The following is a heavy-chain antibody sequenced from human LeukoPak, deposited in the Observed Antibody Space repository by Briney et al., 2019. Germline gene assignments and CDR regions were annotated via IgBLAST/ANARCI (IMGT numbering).Heavy chain of an antibody. CDR3: ATDYYDSSGYGNY. Sequence: AASVKVSCKASGYTFTGYYMHGVRQAPGQGLEWIGWINPNSGGTNYAQKFQGRVTMTRDTSISTAYMELSRLRSDDTAVYYCATDYYDSSGYGNYWGQGTLVTVSS. D-gene: IGHD3-22*01. CDR1: GYTFTGYY. CDR2: INPNSGGT. J-gene: IGHJ4*02. V-gene: IGHV1-2*02.